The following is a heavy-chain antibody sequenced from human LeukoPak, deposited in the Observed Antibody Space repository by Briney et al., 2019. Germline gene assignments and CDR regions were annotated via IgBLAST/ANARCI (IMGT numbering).Heavy chain of an antibody. D-gene: IGHD3-10*02. CDR1: GFTFSSYE. CDR3: AELGITMIGGV. Sequence: PWGSLSLSCAASGFTFSSYEMNWVRQAPGKGLEWVSYISSSGSTIYYADSVKGRFTISRDNDKNSLYLQMNSLRAEDTAVYYCAELGITMIGGVWGKGTTVTISS. V-gene: IGHV3-48*03. J-gene: IGHJ6*04. CDR2: ISSSGSTI.